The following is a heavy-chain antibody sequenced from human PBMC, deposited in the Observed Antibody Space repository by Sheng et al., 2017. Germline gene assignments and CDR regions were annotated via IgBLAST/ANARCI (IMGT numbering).Heavy chain of an antibody. V-gene: IGHV3-21*01. CDR1: GFTFSSYS. D-gene: IGHD6-13*01. J-gene: IGHJ4*02. Sequence: EVQLVESGGGLVKPGGSLRLSCAASGFTFSSYSMNWVRQAPGKGLEWVSSISSSSSYIYYADSVKGRFTISRDNAKNSLYLQMNSLRAEDTAVYYCARDPDGTAAAGTGDYWGQGTLVTVSS. CDR2: ISSSSSYI. CDR3: ARDPDGTAAAGTGDY.